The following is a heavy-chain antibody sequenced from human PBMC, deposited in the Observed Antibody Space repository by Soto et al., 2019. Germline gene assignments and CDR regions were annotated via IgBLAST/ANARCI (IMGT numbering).Heavy chain of an antibody. Sequence: ASVKVSCKGSGYTFTNYGISWVRQAPGQGLEWVGWISAYNGVTNYIQQQNFQGRVTLTTDTSTSTAYMELRSLRSDDTAVYYCARSYSTSWPDYWGQGTLVTVSS. CDR2: ISAYNGVT. V-gene: IGHV1-18*01. CDR3: ARSYSTSWPDY. CDR1: GYTFTNYG. D-gene: IGHD6-13*01. J-gene: IGHJ4*02.